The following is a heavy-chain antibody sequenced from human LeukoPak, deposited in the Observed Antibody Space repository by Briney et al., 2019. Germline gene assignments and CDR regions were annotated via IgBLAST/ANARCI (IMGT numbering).Heavy chain of an antibody. Sequence: NPSETLSLTCTVSGGSISSYYWSWIRQPAGKGLEWIGRIYTSGSTNYNPSLKSRVTISVDTSKNQFSLKLSSVTAADTAVYYCAQSGAYYYYMDVWGKGTTVTVSS. CDR1: GGSISSYY. V-gene: IGHV4-4*07. J-gene: IGHJ6*03. D-gene: IGHD2-8*02. CDR2: IYTSGST. CDR3: AQSGAYYYYMDV.